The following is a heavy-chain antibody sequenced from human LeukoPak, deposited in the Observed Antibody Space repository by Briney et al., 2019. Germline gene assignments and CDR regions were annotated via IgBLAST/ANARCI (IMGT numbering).Heavy chain of an antibody. CDR2: IYYSGST. CDR3: ARGFRGVDYYYYYYMDV. V-gene: IGHV4-39*01. CDR1: GGSISSSSYY. D-gene: IGHD3-10*01. Sequence: SETLSLTCTVSGGSISSSSYYWGWIRQPPGKGLEWIGSIYYSGSTYYNPSLKSRVTISVDTSKHQFSLKLSSVTAADTAVYYCARGFRGVDYYYYYYMDVWGKGTTVTVSS. J-gene: IGHJ6*03.